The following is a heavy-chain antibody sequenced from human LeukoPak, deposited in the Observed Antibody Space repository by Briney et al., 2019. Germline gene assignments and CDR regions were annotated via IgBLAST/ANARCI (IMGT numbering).Heavy chain of an antibody. CDR3: ARSMVRGVNDAFDI. J-gene: IGHJ3*02. V-gene: IGHV4-59*01. D-gene: IGHD3-10*01. CDR2: IYYSGST. Sequence: SETLSLTCTVSGGSISSYYWSWIRQPPGKGLEWIGYIYYSGSTNYNPSLKSRVTISVDTSKNQFSLKLSSVTAADTAVYYCARSMVRGVNDAFDIWGQGTMVTVSS. CDR1: GGSISSYY.